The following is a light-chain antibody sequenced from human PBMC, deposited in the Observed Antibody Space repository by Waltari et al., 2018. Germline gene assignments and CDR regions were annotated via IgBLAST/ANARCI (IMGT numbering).Light chain of an antibody. CDR3: QNHERLPAT. CDR1: QSVSKY. Sequence: EVVLTQSPGTLSLSPGERATLSCRASQSVSKYLAWYQQRPGQAPRLLIYAASTRATGGSDRFSGSGFGTDFSLTISRLEPEDFAVYFCQNHERLPATFGQGTKVEIK. CDR2: AAS. V-gene: IGKV3-20*01. J-gene: IGKJ1*01.